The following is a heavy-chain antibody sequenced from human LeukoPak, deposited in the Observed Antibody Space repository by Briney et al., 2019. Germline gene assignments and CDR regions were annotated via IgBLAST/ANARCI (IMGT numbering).Heavy chain of an antibody. CDR2: ISGNGGST. CDR3: AKEEVSGWSEADY. D-gene: IGHD6-19*01. Sequence: GGSLRLSCAASGFTFKDYNMHWVRQAPGKGLEWVSLISGNGGSTFYADSVKGRFTISRDNSKNSLYLQMNSLRTDDTALYYCAKEEVSGWSEADYRGQGTLVTVSS. V-gene: IGHV3-43*01. CDR1: GFTFKDYN. J-gene: IGHJ4*02.